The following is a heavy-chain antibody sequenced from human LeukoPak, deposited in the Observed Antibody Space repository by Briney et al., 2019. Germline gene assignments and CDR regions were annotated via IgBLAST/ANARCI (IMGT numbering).Heavy chain of an antibody. CDR2: IYYSGST. Sequence: SETLSLTCTVSGGSISSYYWSWIRQHPGKGLEWIGYIYYSGSTYYNPSLKSRVTISVDTSKNQFSLKLSSVTAADTAVYYCARESPTDYGDYGNAFDIWGQGTMVTVSS. J-gene: IGHJ3*02. CDR1: GGSISSYY. CDR3: ARESPTDYGDYGNAFDI. D-gene: IGHD4-17*01. V-gene: IGHV4-59*06.